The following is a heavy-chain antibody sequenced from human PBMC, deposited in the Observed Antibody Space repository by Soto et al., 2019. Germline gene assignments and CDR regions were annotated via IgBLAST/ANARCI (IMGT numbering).Heavy chain of an antibody. Sequence: QVQLVQSGAEVKKPGASVKVCCKASGYTFTSYGISWVRQAPGQGLEWMGWISAYNGNTNYAQKLQGRVTMTTDTSTSTAYMELRSLRSDDTAVYYRARDQHVYYYDSSGYPKGGFDYWGQGTLVTVSS. J-gene: IGHJ4*02. CDR3: ARDQHVYYYDSSGYPKGGFDY. CDR2: ISAYNGNT. V-gene: IGHV1-18*01. D-gene: IGHD3-22*01. CDR1: GYTFTSYG.